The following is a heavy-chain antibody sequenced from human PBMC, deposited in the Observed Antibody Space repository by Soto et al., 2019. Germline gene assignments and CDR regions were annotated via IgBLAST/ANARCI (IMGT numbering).Heavy chain of an antibody. CDR3: ASDYGKRWVTIHYGMAV. CDR1: GFTFSSYS. CDR2: ISSSSSYI. V-gene: IGHV3-21*01. D-gene: IGHD1-1*01. J-gene: IGHJ6*02. Sequence: GGSLRLSCAASGFTFSSYSMNWVRQAPGKGLEWVSSISSSSSYIYYADSVKGRFTISRDNAKNSLYLQMNSLRAEDTAVYYCASDYGKRWVTIHYGMAVWGQGTTVTVSS.